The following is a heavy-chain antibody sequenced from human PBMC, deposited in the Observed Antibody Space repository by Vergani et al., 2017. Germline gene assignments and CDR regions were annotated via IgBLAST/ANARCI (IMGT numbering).Heavy chain of an antibody. D-gene: IGHD3-10*01. CDR1: GGSFSGYY. CDR2: INHSGST. CDR3: ARDFYGSGSYYIPYYYYYYMDV. Sequence: QVQLQQWGAGLLKPSETLSLTCAVYGGSFSGYYWSWIRQPPGKGLEWIGEINHSGSTNSNPSLKSRVTISVDTSKNQFSLKLSSVTAADTAVYYCARDFYGSGSYYIPYYYYYYMDVWGKGTTVTVSS. J-gene: IGHJ6*03. V-gene: IGHV4-34*01.